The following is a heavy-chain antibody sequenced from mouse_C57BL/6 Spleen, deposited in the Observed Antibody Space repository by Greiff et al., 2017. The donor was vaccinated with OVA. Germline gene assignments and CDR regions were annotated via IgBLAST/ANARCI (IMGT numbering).Heavy chain of an antibody. J-gene: IGHJ3*01. Sequence: QVQLKESGAELVRPGASVTLSCKASGYTFTDYEMHWVKQTPVHGLEWIGAIDPETGGTAYNQKFKGKAILTADKSSSTAYMELRSLTSEDSAVYYCTRGTTTGCAYWGQGTLVTVSA. CDR3: TRGTTTGCAY. V-gene: IGHV1-15*01. CDR1: GYTFTDYE. D-gene: IGHD1-1*01. CDR2: IDPETGGT.